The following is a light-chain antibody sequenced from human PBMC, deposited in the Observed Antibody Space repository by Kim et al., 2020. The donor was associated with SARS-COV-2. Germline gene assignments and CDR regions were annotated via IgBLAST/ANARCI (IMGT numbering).Light chain of an antibody. J-gene: IGLJ2*01. CDR1: KLGDKY. Sequence: SYELTQPPSVSVSAGQTASITCSGDKLGDKYACWYQQKPGQSPVVVMYQDSKRPSGIPDRFSGSNSGNTATLTISGTQAMDEADYYCQAWDTSSFVVFSGGTQLTVL. CDR3: QAWDTSSFVV. V-gene: IGLV3-1*01. CDR2: QDS.